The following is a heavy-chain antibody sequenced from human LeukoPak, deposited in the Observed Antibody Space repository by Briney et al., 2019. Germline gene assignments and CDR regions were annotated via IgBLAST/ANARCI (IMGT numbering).Heavy chain of an antibody. J-gene: IGHJ4*02. D-gene: IGHD4-11*01. CDR1: GFTVSSSF. Sequence: GGSLRLSCAASGFTVSSSFMSWVRQAPGKGLEWVSVIYSGGSTYYADSVKGRFTISRDNSKNTLYLQMNSLSADDTAGYYCLEVEVDYSFNYWGQETRFTVSS. CDR2: IYSGGST. CDR3: LEVEVDYSFNY. V-gene: IGHV3-53*01.